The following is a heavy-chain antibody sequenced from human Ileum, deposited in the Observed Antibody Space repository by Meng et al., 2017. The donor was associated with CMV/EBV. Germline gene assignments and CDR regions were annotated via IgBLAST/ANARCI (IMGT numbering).Heavy chain of an antibody. J-gene: IGHJ3*02. V-gene: IGHV3-23*01. CDR3: AKSLVPGAFDI. CDR1: GFTFSSYA. D-gene: IGHD3-10*01. Sequence: GESLKISCAASGFTFSSYAMSWVRQAPGKGLEWVSAISGSGGSTYYADSVKGRFTISRDNSKNTLYLQMNSLRAEDTAVYYCAKSLVPGAFDIWGQGTMVTVSS. CDR2: ISGSGGST.